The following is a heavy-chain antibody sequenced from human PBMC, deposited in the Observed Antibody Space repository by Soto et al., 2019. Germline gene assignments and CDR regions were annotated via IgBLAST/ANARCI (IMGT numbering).Heavy chain of an antibody. D-gene: IGHD2-21*02. V-gene: IGHV3-30*04. CDR2: ISSDGKNK. J-gene: IGHJ4*02. Sequence: QVQLVESGGGVVQPGRSLRLSCAASGFTFSNYAMHWVRQAPGKGLEWVTVISSDGKNKYYADSVKGRFTISRDNSKNKLYLKVISLGAEDTAVYYCARERRGGNSGYHLDYWGQGTLVTVSS. CDR1: GFTFSNYA. CDR3: ARERRGGNSGYHLDY.